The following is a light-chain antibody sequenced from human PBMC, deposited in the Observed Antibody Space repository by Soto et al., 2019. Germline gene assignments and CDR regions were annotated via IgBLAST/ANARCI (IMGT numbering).Light chain of an antibody. V-gene: IGLV2-8*01. CDR1: SXDVGGYNY. CDR3: SSYAGSNNLV. J-gene: IGLJ3*02. Sequence: QSVLTQPPSASGXPXQSVTXSCTXTSXDVGGYNYVSWYQQHPGKAPKLMIYEVSKRPSGVPDRFSGSKSGNTASLTVSGLQAEDEADYYCSSYAGSNNLVFGGGTKLTVL. CDR2: EVS.